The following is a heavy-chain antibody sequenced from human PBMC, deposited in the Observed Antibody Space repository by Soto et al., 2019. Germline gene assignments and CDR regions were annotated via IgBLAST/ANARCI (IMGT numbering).Heavy chain of an antibody. CDR2: SNGGNGFT. CDR1: GYTFRSHG. V-gene: IGHV1-3*02. D-gene: IGHD4-17*01. Sequence: QVQLVQSGAEVRTPGASVKISCKASGYTFRSHGVLWVRQAPGQRLEWVGWSNGGNGFTKYSQEFQDRVTITRDTAASTIYMELHSLTSDDTAVYYCARLSYSDALDVWGQGTTVTVSS. CDR3: ARLSYSDALDV. J-gene: IGHJ6*02.